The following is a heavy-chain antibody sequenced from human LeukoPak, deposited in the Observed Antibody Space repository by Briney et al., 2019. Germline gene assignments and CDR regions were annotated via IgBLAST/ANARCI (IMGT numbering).Heavy chain of an antibody. CDR1: GGSISSYY. CDR3: ARRRRDFDY. CDR2: IYYSGST. J-gene: IGHJ4*02. V-gene: IGHV4-59*08. Sequence: SETLSLTCTVSGGSISSYYWSWIRQPPGKGLEWIGYIYYSGSTNYNPSLKSRVTISVDTSKNQFSLRLSSVTAADTAVYYCARRRRDFDYWGQGTLVTVSS.